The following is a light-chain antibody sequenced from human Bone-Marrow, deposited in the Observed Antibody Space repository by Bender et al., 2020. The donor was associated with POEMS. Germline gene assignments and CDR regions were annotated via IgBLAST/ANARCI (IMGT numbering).Light chain of an antibody. J-gene: IGLJ2*01. V-gene: IGLV2-23*01. CDR2: EGS. CDR1: SSDVGSYNL. Sequence: QSALTQPASVSGSPGQSITISCTGTSSDVGSYNLVSWYQHHPGKVPKLLIYEGSERPSGVSNRFSGSKSGNTASLTISGLQAEDEADYYCCSYAGSYVVFGGGTKLTVL. CDR3: CSYAGSYVV.